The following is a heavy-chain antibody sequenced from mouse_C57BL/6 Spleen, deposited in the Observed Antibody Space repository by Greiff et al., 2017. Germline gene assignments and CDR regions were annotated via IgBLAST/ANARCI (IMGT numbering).Heavy chain of an antibody. Sequence: VKLQQPGAELVKPGASVKLSCKASGYTFTSYWMHWVKQRPGRGLEWIGRIDPNSGGTKYNEKFKSKATLTVDKPSSTAYMQLSSLTSEDSAVYYCANYYGSGNYYAMDYWGQGTSVTVSS. CDR3: ANYYGSGNYYAMDY. V-gene: IGHV1-72*01. J-gene: IGHJ4*01. D-gene: IGHD1-1*01. CDR1: GYTFTSYW. CDR2: IDPNSGGT.